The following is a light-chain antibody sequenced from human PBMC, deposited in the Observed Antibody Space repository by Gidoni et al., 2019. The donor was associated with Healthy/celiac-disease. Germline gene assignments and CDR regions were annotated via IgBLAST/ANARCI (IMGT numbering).Light chain of an antibody. V-gene: IGKV1-8*01. CDR3: QQYYSYPRT. CDR1: QGISSY. J-gene: IGKJ2*01. CDR2: AAS. Sequence: AIRMTQSPSSFSASPGDRVTITCRASQGISSYLAWYQQKPGKAPKLLIYAASTLQSGVPSRFSGSGSGTDFTLTISCLQSEDFATYYCQQYYSYPRTFXXXTKLEIK.